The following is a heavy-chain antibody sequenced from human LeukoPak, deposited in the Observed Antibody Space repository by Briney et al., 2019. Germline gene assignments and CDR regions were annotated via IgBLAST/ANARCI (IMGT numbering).Heavy chain of an antibody. CDR1: GFTFSSYS. CDR2: ISSSSSYI. J-gene: IGHJ4*02. D-gene: IGHD6-6*01. V-gene: IGHV3-21*01. CDR3: ARESEYSTNAFDY. Sequence: GGSLRLSCAASGFTFSSYSMNWVRQAPGKGLEWVSSISSSSSYIHYADPVKGRFTISRDNAKNSLYLQMNSLRAEDTAVYYCARESEYSTNAFDYRGQGTLVTVSS.